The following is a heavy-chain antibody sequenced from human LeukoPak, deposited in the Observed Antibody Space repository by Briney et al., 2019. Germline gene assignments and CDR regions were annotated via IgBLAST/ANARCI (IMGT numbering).Heavy chain of an antibody. D-gene: IGHD3-10*01. CDR3: ARHLWFGELFFDP. CDR1: GGSINSFY. J-gene: IGHJ5*02. CDR2: IYTTGST. V-gene: IGHV4-4*07. Sequence: SETLSLTCTVSGGSINSFYWSWIRQSAGKGLEWIGRIYTTGSTNYNPSLKSRVTMSVDTSKNQFSLKLSSVTAADTAVYYCARHLWFGELFFDPWGQGTLVTVSS.